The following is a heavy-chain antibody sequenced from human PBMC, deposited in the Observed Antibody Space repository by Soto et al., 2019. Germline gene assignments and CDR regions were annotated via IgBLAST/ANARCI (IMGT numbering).Heavy chain of an antibody. D-gene: IGHD2-15*01. CDR2: IYYSGST. J-gene: IGHJ3*02. CDR3: ARVGIVVVVAATLGGSAFDI. CDR1: GGSISSGDYY. Sequence: PSETLSLTCTFSGGSISSGDYYWSWIRQPPGKGLEWIGYIYYSGSTYYNPSLKSRVTISVDTSKNQFSLKLSSVTAADTAVYYCARVGIVVVVAATLGGSAFDIWGQGTMVTVSS. V-gene: IGHV4-30-4*01.